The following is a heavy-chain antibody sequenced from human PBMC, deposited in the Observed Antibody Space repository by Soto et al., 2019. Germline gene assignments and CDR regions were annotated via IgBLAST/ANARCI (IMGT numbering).Heavy chain of an antibody. J-gene: IGHJ5*02. V-gene: IGHV4-30-4*01. D-gene: IGHD6-6*01. CDR3: ARERPDGARLDP. CDR2: IYYSGST. Sequence: QVQLQESGPGLVKPSQTLSLTCTVSGGSISSGDYYWSWIRQPPGKGLEWIGYIYYSGSTYYNPSLKGRVTTSVDPSKNQFALKLSSVTAADTAVYYCARERPDGARLDPWGQGTLVTVSS. CDR1: GGSISSGDYY.